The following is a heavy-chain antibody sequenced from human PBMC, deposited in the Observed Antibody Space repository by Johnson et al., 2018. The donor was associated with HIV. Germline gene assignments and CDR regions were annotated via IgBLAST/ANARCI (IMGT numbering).Heavy chain of an antibody. V-gene: IGHV3-30*19. CDR1: GFTFSSYG. Sequence: QVQLVESGGGVVQPGRSLRLSCVVSGFTFSSYGMHWVRQAPGKGLEWVAVIWYDGSIKYYADSVKGRFTISRDNSKNTLYLQMNSLRGEDTAVYYCARPTDWGSDHVAFDIWGQGTMVTVSS. CDR3: ARPTDWGSDHVAFDI. CDR2: IWYDGSIK. D-gene: IGHD7-27*01. J-gene: IGHJ3*02.